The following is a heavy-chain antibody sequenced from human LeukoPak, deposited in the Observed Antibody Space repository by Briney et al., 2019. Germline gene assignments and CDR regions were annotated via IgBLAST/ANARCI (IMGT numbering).Heavy chain of an antibody. Sequence: PGGTLRLSCAASGVTFSGYAMSWVRQTPGKGLEWVSTFSGSGGSTYYADSVKGRFTISRDNSKNTLYLQMNSLRAEDTAVYYCAKASCSSSSCYADYWGQGALVTVSS. D-gene: IGHD2-2*01. CDR2: FSGSGGST. V-gene: IGHV3-23*01. CDR1: GVTFSGYA. J-gene: IGHJ4*02. CDR3: AKASCSSSSCYADY.